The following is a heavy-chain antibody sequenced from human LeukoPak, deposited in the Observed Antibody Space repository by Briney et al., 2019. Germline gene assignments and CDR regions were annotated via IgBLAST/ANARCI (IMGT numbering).Heavy chain of an antibody. CDR3: ARGGVGGYDYFDS. J-gene: IGHJ4*02. V-gene: IGHV4-30-4*01. Sequence: SETLSLTCTVSGGSISSDDYYWSWIRQPPGKGLEWIGHITYSGSTDYSPSLRSRVTMSVDTPKNQFSLKLNSVTAAETAMYFCARGGVGGYDYFDSWGQGTLVAVSS. CDR1: GGSISSDDYY. D-gene: IGHD5-12*01. CDR2: ITYSGST.